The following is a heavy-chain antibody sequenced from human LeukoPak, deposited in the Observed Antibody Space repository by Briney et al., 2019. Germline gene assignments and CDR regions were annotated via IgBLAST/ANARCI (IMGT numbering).Heavy chain of an antibody. V-gene: IGHV4-39*07. CDR3: ARGDVLPGVFIAAAGPDY. CDR1: GGSISSSSYY. CDR2: IYYSGDT. J-gene: IGHJ4*02. Sequence: KPSQTLSLTCTVSGGSISSSSYYWGWIRQPPGKGLEWIGGIYYSGDTYHNPSLKSRVTMSRDTSNNQFSLRLTSVIAADTAVYYCARGDVLPGVFIAAAGPDYWGQGTLVTVSS. D-gene: IGHD6-13*01.